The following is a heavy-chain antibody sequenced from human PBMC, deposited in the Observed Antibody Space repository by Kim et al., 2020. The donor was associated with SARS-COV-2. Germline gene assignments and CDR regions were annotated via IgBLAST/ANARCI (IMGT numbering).Heavy chain of an antibody. D-gene: IGHD2-15*01. CDR2: IYYSGST. J-gene: IGHJ3*02. V-gene: IGHV4-39*01. Sequence: SETLSLTCTVSGGSISSSSYYWGWIRQPPGKGLEWIGSIYYSGSTYYNPSLKSRVTISVDTSKNQFSLKLSSVTAADTAVYYCARHMGYCSGGSCYYHDAFDIWGQGTMVTVSS. CDR3: ARHMGYCSGGSCYYHDAFDI. CDR1: GGSISSSSYY.